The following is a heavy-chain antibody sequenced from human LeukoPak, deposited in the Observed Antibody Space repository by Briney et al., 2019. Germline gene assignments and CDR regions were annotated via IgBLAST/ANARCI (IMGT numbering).Heavy chain of an antibody. D-gene: IGHD4-11*01. CDR1: GGAISSFY. CDR3: ARPVLASKSIHWFDF. Sequence: SETLSLTCTVSGGAISSFYWSWIRQPPGKGLEWIGYIYYTGSTNYNSSLKSRVTISVDTSKNQFSLNLSSVTAADTAMYHCARPVLASKSIHWFDFWGQGTLVTVSS. J-gene: IGHJ5*01. V-gene: IGHV4-59*01. CDR2: IYYTGST.